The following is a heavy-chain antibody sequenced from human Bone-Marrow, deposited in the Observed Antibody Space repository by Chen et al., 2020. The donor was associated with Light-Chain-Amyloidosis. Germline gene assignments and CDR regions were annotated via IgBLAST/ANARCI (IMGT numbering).Heavy chain of an antibody. Sequence: QLQLQESGPGLVKPSETLSLTCTVSGGSLSSSTYYWGWIRQPPGKGLEWIGTIYYSGSTYYNPSLKSRVTISVDTSKNQFSLNLCSVTAADTAVYYCAGHSGYHYFDNWGQGTPVTVSS. CDR2: IYYSGST. J-gene: IGHJ4*02. CDR3: AGHSGYHYFDN. CDR1: GGSLSSSTYY. V-gene: IGHV4-39*01. D-gene: IGHD5-12*01.